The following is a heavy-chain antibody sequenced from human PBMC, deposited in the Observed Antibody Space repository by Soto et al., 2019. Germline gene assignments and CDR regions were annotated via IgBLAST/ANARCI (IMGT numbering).Heavy chain of an antibody. CDR2: FDYSGST. J-gene: IGHJ4*02. V-gene: IGHV4-59*12. Sequence: PSETLSLTCSVSSGSISNFYWSWIRQFPGKRLEYIAYFDYSGSTNYNPSLKSRVTISVDTSKNQFSLKLTSVTAAGTAVYYCASSSSSMILLDSWGQGTLVTV. D-gene: IGHD6-6*01. CDR1: SGSISNFY. CDR3: ASSSSSMILLDS.